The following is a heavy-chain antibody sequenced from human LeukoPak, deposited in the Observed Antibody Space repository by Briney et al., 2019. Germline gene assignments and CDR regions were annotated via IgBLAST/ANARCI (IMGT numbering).Heavy chain of an antibody. D-gene: IGHD3-16*01. CDR2: IWYDGSDK. CDR1: GFTFRSHG. CDR3: ARDRVLHYFDY. Sequence: GGSLRLSCAASGFTFRSHGMHWVRQAPGKGLEWVAVIWYDGSDKYYADSVKGRFTISRDNSKNTLYLQMTSLRADDTAVYYCARDRVLHYFDYWGQGALVTVSS. J-gene: IGHJ4*02. V-gene: IGHV3-33*01.